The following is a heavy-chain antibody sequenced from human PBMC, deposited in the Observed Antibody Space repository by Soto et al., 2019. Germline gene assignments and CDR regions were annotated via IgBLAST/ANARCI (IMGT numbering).Heavy chain of an antibody. CDR3: ARSSSGGPYYFDF. D-gene: IGHD3-10*01. V-gene: IGHV4-31*03. Sequence: PSETLSLTCTVSGDYTSSGGYYWAWIRQHPGKGLEWIGYIYHSGTAYYNPSLKSRVSLSVDTSDNQFSLNLNSVTVADTAVYFCARSSSGGPYYFDFWGQGALVT. J-gene: IGHJ4*02. CDR2: IYHSGTA. CDR1: GDYTSSGGYY.